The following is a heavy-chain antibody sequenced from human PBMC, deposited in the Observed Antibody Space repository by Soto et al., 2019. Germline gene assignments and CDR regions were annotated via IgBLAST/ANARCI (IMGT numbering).Heavy chain of an antibody. CDR1: GGSISSYY. V-gene: IGHV4-59*08. CDR3: ASMGYHYGSGSYPLDS. J-gene: IGHJ4*02. D-gene: IGHD3-10*01. CDR2: IYNSGST. Sequence: QVQLQESGPGLVKPSETLSLTCTVSGGSISSYYWTWIRQPPGKGLEWIGFIYNSGSTHYNPSLRRRATITVDTYKTHFPRKLTSVTAADTAVYYCASMGYHYGSGSYPLDSWGQGTLVTVSS.